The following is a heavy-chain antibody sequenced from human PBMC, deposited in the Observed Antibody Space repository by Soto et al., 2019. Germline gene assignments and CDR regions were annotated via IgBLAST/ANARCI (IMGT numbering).Heavy chain of an antibody. CDR2: ISSSGSTI. D-gene: IGHD6-6*01. CDR3: ARRIAARPDDAFDI. J-gene: IGHJ3*02. V-gene: IGHV3-48*03. CDR1: GFTFSSYE. Sequence: GGSLRLSCAASGFTFSSYEMNWVRQAPGKGLEWVSYISSSGSTIYYADSVKGRFTISRDNAKNSLYLQMNSLRAEDTAVYYCARRIAARPDDAFDIWGQGTMVTVSS.